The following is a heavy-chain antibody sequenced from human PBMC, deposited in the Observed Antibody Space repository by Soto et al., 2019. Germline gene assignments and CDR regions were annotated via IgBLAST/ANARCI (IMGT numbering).Heavy chain of an antibody. V-gene: IGHV3-30*18. CDR3: VKDRSDTWSFDY. CDR1: GFLYSSCA. J-gene: IGHJ4*02. D-gene: IGHD2-8*02. Sequence: QVQLVESGGGVVQPGRSLRLSCSASGFLYSSCAMHLVRQVPGKGLEWLAVVSHDGTLYPYADSVKGRFIISRYNSRKMLYLQMISLRPDDTAVYYCVKDRSDTWSFDYWGQGTLVTVSS. CDR2: VSHDGTLY.